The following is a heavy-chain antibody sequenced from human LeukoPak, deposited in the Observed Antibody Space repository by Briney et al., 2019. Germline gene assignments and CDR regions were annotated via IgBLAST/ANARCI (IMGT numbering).Heavy chain of an antibody. CDR1: GFSFSSYE. J-gene: IGHJ3*01. D-gene: IGHD2/OR15-2a*01. CDR2: ISSGGRTI. Sequence: GGSLRLSCAASGFSFSSYEMNWVRLAPGKGLEWVSFISSGGRTIYYADPVKGRFTISRDDAKNSLYLQMNSLRAEDTAVYYCARGGNIGYKYNAFDVWGQGTMVTVSS. CDR3: ARGGNIGYKYNAFDV. V-gene: IGHV3-48*03.